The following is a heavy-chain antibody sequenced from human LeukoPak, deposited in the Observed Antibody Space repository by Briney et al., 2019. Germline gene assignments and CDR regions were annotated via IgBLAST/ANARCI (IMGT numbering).Heavy chain of an antibody. Sequence: GGSLRLSCAASGFTVSSNYMSWVRQAPGKGLEWVSVIYSGGSTYYADSLKGRFTISRDNAKNSVYLQMNGLRAEDTAVYYCARAPPHYSGSYFPAMLWGQGTLVTVSS. D-gene: IGHD1-26*01. V-gene: IGHV3-53*01. CDR1: GFTVSSNY. J-gene: IGHJ4*02. CDR2: IYSGGST. CDR3: ARAPPHYSGSYFPAML.